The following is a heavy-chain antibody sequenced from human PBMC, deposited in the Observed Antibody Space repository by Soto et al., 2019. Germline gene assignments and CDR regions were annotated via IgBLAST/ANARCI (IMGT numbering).Heavy chain of an antibody. CDR3: ARGGSKVVPAASAANYWFDP. V-gene: IGHV1-69*02. Sequence: QVQLVQSGAEVKKPGSSVKVSCKASGGTFSSYTISWVRQAPGQGLEWMGRIIPILGIANYAQKFQGRVTITADKSTSTAYMELSSLRAEDTAVYYCARGGSKVVPAASAANYWFDPWGQGTLVTVSS. J-gene: IGHJ5*02. CDR2: IIPILGIA. D-gene: IGHD2-2*01. CDR1: GGTFSSYT.